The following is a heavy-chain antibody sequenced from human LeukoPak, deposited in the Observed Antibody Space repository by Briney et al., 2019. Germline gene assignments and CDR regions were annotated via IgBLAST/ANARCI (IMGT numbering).Heavy chain of an antibody. CDR3: ARVDGPPLGYCSGGSCEADDY. Sequence: ASVKVSCKASGYTFTNYYVHWVRQAPGQGLEWMGWINPNSGGTNYAQKFQGRVTMTRDTSISTAYMELSRLRSDDTAVYYCARVDGPPLGYCSGGSCEADDYWGQGTLVTVSS. D-gene: IGHD2-15*01. J-gene: IGHJ4*02. CDR2: INPNSGGT. CDR1: GYTFTNYY. V-gene: IGHV1-2*02.